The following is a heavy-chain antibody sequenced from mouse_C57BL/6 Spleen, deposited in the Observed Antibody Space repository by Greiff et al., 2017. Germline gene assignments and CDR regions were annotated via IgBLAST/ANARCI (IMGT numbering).Heavy chain of an antibody. CDR2: INPNNGGT. Sequence: VQLQQSGPELVKPGASVKMTCKASGYTFTDYNMHWVKQSHGKSLEWIGYINPNNGGTSYNQKFKGKATLTVNKSSSTAYMELRSLTSEDSAVYYCARGDYYGSNDYAMDYWGQGTSVTVSS. D-gene: IGHD1-1*01. CDR3: ARGDYYGSNDYAMDY. J-gene: IGHJ4*01. CDR1: GYTFTDYN. V-gene: IGHV1-22*01.